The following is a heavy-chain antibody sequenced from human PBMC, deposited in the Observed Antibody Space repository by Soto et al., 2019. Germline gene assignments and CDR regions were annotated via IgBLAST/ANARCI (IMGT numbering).Heavy chain of an antibody. CDR2: ISSSSSYI. J-gene: IGHJ6*02. CDR3: ARDSGIQLWSAYYYYYYGMDV. D-gene: IGHD5-18*01. V-gene: IGHV3-21*01. CDR1: GFTFSSYS. Sequence: GGSLRLSCAASGFTFSSYSMNWVRQAPGKGLEWVSSISSSSSYIYYADSVKGRFTISRDNAKNSLYLQMNSLRAEDTAVYYCARDSGIQLWSAYYYYYYGMDVWGQGTTVTVSS.